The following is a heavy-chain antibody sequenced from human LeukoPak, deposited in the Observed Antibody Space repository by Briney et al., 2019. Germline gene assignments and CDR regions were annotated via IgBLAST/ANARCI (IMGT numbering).Heavy chain of an antibody. CDR3: ARGAVAEYYFDY. D-gene: IGHD2-15*01. V-gene: IGHV3-30*01. CDR2: ISYDGSNK. Sequence: ARSLRLSCAASGFTFSRYAMHWVRQAPGKGLEWVAVISYDGSNKYYADSVKGRFTISRDNSKNTLYLQMNSLRAEDTAVYYCARGAVAEYYFDYWGQGTLVTVSS. CDR1: GFTFSRYA. J-gene: IGHJ4*02.